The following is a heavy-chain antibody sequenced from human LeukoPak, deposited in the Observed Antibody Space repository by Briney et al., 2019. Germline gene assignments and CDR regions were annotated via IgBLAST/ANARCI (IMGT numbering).Heavy chain of an antibody. V-gene: IGHV1-2*06. Sequence: ASVKVSCKASGYTFTGDSMHWVRQAPGQGHEWLGRINPNSGGTSYAQKFLGRVTMTRDTSIITAYMELTRLTSDDTAMYYCARSTVVGATIGDHWGQGTLVTVSS. CDR1: GYTFTGDS. CDR2: INPNSGGT. D-gene: IGHD1-26*01. J-gene: IGHJ4*02. CDR3: ARSTVVGATIGDH.